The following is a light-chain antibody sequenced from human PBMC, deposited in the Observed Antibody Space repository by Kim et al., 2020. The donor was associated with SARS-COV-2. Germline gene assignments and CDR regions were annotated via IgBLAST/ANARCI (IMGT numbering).Light chain of an antibody. V-gene: IGKV1-33*01. CDR1: QDISNY. CDR2: DAS. J-gene: IGKJ4*01. Sequence: DIQMTQSPSSLSASVGDRVTITCQASQDISNYLNWYQLKPGKAPKLLIYDASNLETGVPSRFSGSGSGTDFTFTISSLQPEDIATYYCQQYDNLLTFGGGTKVDIK. CDR3: QQYDNLLT.